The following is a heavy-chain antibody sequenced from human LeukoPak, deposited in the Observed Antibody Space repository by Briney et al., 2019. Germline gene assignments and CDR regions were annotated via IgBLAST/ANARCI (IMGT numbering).Heavy chain of an antibody. CDR2: INHSGST. CDR1: GGSFSGYY. V-gene: IGHV4-34*01. D-gene: IGHD1-26*01. Sequence: SETLSLTCAVYGGSFSGYYWSWIRQPPGKGLEWIGEINHSGSTNYNPSLKSRVTISVDTSKNQFSLNLSSVTAADMAVYFCVRGIPGATAPDSWGQGTLVTVSS. CDR3: VRGIPGATAPDS. J-gene: IGHJ4*02.